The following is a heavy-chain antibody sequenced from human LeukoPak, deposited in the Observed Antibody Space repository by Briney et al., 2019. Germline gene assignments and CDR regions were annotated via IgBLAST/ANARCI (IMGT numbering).Heavy chain of an antibody. CDR3: ARPGHSYYYMDV. CDR2: IYYSGTT. CDR1: GFTVSRNY. D-gene: IGHD1-1*01. V-gene: IGHV4-39*02. J-gene: IGHJ6*03. Sequence: GSLRLSCAASGFTVSRNYMSWVRQAPGKGLEWIGTIYYSGTTYYNPSLKSRVTISADTSKNHFSLKLSSVTAADTAVYYCARPGHSYYYMDVWGKGTTVTVSS.